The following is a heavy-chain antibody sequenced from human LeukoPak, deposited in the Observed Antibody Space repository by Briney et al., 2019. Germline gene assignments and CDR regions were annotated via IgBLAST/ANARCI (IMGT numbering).Heavy chain of an antibody. D-gene: IGHD3-10*02. CDR2: INSDGSTT. V-gene: IGHV3-74*01. CDR3: AELGITMIGGV. J-gene: IGHJ6*04. CDR1: GFTFSSYW. Sequence: GGSLRLSCAASGFTFSSYWMHWVRQVPGKGLVWLSRINSDGSTTNYADSVKGRFTISRDNAKNSLYLQMNSLRAEDTAVYYCAELGITMIGGVWGKGTTVTISS.